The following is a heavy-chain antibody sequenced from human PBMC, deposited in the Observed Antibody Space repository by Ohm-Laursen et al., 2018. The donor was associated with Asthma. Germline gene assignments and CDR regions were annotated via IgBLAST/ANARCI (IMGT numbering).Heavy chain of an antibody. Sequence: SLRLSCTASGFTFDDYAMHWVRQAPGKGLEWVSGISWNSGSIGYADSVKGRFTTSRDNAENSLYLQMNSLRTEDTALYYCAKGSLAAADYNWFDPWGQGTLVTVSS. CDR2: ISWNSGSI. V-gene: IGHV3-9*01. CDR1: GFTFDDYA. J-gene: IGHJ5*02. CDR3: AKGSLAAADYNWFDP. D-gene: IGHD6-13*01.